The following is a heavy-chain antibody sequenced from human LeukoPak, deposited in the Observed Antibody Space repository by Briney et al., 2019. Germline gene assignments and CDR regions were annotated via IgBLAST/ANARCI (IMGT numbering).Heavy chain of an antibody. V-gene: IGHV3-21*01. CDR2: ISSGSTYI. Sequence: GGSLRLSCAASGFSFNTYSMNWVRQAPGKGLEWVSYISSGSTYIYYADSVKGRFTISRDNGKNSLYLQMNSLRAEDTAVYYCARKGYYASSGYLGYFQHWGQGTLVTVST. CDR1: GFSFNTYS. J-gene: IGHJ1*01. CDR3: ARKGYYASSGYLGYFQH. D-gene: IGHD3-22*01.